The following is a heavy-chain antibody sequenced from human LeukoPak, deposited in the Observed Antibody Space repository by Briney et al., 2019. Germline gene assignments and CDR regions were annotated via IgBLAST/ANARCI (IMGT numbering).Heavy chain of an antibody. CDR3: ARRPRYSSSWDTFDY. CDR2: IYYSGST. CDR1: GGSISSSSYY. J-gene: IGHJ4*02. V-gene: IGHV4-39*01. Sequence: TPSETLSLTCTVSGGSISSSSYYWGWIRQPPGKGLEWIGSIYYSGSTYYNPSLKSQVTISVDTSKNQFSLKLSSVTAADTAVYYCARRPRYSSSWDTFDYWGQGTLVTVSS. D-gene: IGHD6-13*01.